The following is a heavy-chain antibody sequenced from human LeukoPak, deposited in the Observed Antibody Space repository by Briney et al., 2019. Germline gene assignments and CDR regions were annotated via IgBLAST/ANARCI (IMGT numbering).Heavy chain of an antibody. J-gene: IGHJ4*02. Sequence: GESLKISCKGSGYSFTSYWIGWVRQMPRKGLEWMGIIYPGDSDTRYSPSFQGQVTISADKSISTAYLQWSSLKASDTAMYYCARLLRNIAAAVYYFDYWGQGTLVTVSS. V-gene: IGHV5-51*01. CDR3: ARLLRNIAAAVYYFDY. D-gene: IGHD6-13*01. CDR1: GYSFTSYW. CDR2: IYPGDSDT.